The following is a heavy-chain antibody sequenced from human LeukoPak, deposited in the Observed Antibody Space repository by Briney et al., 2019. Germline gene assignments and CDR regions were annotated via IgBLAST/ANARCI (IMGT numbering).Heavy chain of an antibody. D-gene: IGHD6-13*01. Sequence: SETLSLTCTVSGGSISSSSYYWGWIRQSPGQGLEWIGSIYSSGSTYYNPSLKGRVTMSVATSKNQFSLHLSSVTAADTAVYYCAISAFLVTAPGLYYFDYWGQGTLVAVSS. CDR2: IYSSGST. V-gene: IGHV4-39*07. CDR1: GGSISSSSYY. CDR3: AISAFLVTAPGLYYFDY. J-gene: IGHJ4*02.